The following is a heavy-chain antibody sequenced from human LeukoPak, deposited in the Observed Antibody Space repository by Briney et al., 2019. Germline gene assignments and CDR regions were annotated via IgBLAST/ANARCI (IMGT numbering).Heavy chain of an antibody. CDR3: ARDVYGTFGELLGWFDP. V-gene: IGHV7-4-1*02. J-gene: IGHJ5*02. D-gene: IGHD3-10*01. CDR2: INTNTGNP. CDR1: GYTFTSYV. Sequence: ASVKVSCKASGYTFTSYVMNWVRQAPGQGLEWMGWINTNTGNPTYAQGFTGRFVFSLDTSVSTAYLQISSLKAEDTAVYYCARDVYGTFGELLGWFDPWGQGTLVTVSS.